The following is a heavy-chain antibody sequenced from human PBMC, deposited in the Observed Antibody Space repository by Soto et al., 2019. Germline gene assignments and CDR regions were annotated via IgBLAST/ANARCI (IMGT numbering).Heavy chain of an antibody. CDR1: GGSISSGDYY. Sequence: TLSLTCTVSGGSISSGDYYWSWIRQPPGKGLEWIGYIYYSGSTYYNPSLKSRVTISVDTSKNQFSLKLSSVTAADTAVYYCARDKTGGSYYGMDVWGQGTTVTVSS. V-gene: IGHV4-30-4*01. J-gene: IGHJ6*02. CDR3: ARDKTGGSYYGMDV. D-gene: IGHD1-26*01. CDR2: IYYSGST.